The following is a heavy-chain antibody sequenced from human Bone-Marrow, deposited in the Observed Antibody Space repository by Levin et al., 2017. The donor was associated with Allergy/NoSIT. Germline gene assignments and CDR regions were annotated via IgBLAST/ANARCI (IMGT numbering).Heavy chain of an antibody. D-gene: IGHD1/OR15-1a*01. CDR3: AKGTYSAWNTFAD. J-gene: IGHJ4*02. CDR2: INWNSGSM. V-gene: IGHV3-9*01. CDR1: GFTFDDYA. Sequence: SLKISCTASGFTFDDYAMHWVRQAPGKGLEWVSGINWNSGSMGYAYSVQGRFTISRDNANNSLYLQMNILRTEDAALYFCAKGTYSAWNTFADWGQGTAVTVSS.